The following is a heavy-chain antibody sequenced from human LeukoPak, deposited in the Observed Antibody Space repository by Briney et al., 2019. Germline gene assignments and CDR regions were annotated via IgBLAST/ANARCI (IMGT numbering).Heavy chain of an antibody. J-gene: IGHJ4*02. CDR1: GYTFTGYY. Sequence: ASVKVSCKASGYTFTGYYMHWVRQAPGQGLEWMGWINPNSGGTNYAQKFQGRVTMTRDTSITTAYMELSSLISDDTAVYYCARDSCSLSSCPFFGYWGQGILVTVSS. CDR3: ARDSCSLSSCPFFGY. D-gene: IGHD2-2*01. V-gene: IGHV1-2*02. CDR2: INPNSGGT.